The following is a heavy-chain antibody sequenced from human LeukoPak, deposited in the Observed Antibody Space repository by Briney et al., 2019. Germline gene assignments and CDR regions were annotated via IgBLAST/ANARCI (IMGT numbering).Heavy chain of an antibody. J-gene: IGHJ4*02. Sequence: GGSLRLSCAASGFTFSSYGMHWVRQAPGKGLEWVAVIWYDGSNKYYADSVKGRFTISRDNSKNTLYLQMNSLRAEDTAVYYCARSDSTGVSDYWGQGTLVTVSS. CDR2: IWYDGSNK. CDR1: GFTFSSYG. D-gene: IGHD1-14*01. V-gene: IGHV3-33*01. CDR3: ARSDSTGVSDY.